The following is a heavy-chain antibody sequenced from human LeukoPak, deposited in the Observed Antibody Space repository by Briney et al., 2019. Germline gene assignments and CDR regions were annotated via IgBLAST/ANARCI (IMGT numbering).Heavy chain of an antibody. Sequence: PSETLSLTCTVSGGSISSYYWSWIRQPPGKGLEWIGYIYYSGSTNYNPSLKSRVTISVDTSKNQFSLKLSSVTAADTAVYYCARDVGSSNWFDPWGQGTLVTVSS. D-gene: IGHD2-2*01. CDR3: ARDVGSSNWFDP. J-gene: IGHJ5*02. CDR2: IYYSGST. V-gene: IGHV4-59*01. CDR1: GGSISSYY.